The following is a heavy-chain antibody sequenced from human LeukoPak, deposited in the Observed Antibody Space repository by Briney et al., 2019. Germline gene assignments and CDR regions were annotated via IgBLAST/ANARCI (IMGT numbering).Heavy chain of an antibody. Sequence: SETLSLTCTVSGGSISSYYWSWIRQSAGKGLEWIGRIYTSGSTDYNPSLKSRVTMSVDTSKNQFSLKLSSVTAADTAMYYCARNGGSGTYYDGSFDYWGQGTLDTVSS. V-gene: IGHV4-4*07. D-gene: IGHD1-26*01. CDR3: ARNGGSGTYYDGSFDY. CDR2: IYTSGST. J-gene: IGHJ4*02. CDR1: GGSISSYY.